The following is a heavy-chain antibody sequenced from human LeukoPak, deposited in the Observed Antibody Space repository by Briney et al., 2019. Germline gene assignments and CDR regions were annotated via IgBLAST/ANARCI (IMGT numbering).Heavy chain of an antibody. V-gene: IGHV3-11*01. CDR2: ISSSGSTI. J-gene: IGHJ6*03. CDR1: GFTFSDYY. Sequence: PGGSLRLSCAASGFTFSDYYMSWIRQAPGKGLEWVSYISSSGSTIYYADSVKGRFTIPRDNTKNSLYLQMNSLRAEDTAVYYCACSSVLRHYYYYYVDVWGKGTTVTVSS. CDR3: ACSSVLRHYYYYYVDV. D-gene: IGHD3-22*01.